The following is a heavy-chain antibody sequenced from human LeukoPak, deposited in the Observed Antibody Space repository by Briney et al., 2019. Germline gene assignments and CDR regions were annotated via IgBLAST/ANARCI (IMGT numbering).Heavy chain of an antibody. CDR2: VSSSGGTT. CDR1: GFTLSTYA. J-gene: IGHJ4*02. CDR3: AKVVALRDYFDY. D-gene: IGHD5-12*01. Sequence: PGGSLRLSCEASGFTLSTYAMSWVRQAPGKGLEWVSRVSSSGGTTYYADSVKGRFTISRDNSKNTLYLQMNSLRAEDTAVYYCAKVVALRDYFDYWGQGTLVTVSS. V-gene: IGHV3-23*01.